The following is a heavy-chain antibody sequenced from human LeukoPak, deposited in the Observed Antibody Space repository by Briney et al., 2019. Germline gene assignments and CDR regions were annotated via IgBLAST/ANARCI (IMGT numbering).Heavy chain of an antibody. J-gene: IGHJ3*02. CDR2: ISSSSSYT. D-gene: IGHD7-27*01. V-gene: IGHV3-11*06. CDR1: GFTFSDCY. CDR3: ARDHLKWGAFDI. Sequence: GGALRLPCAASGFTFSDCYMSWIRQAPGKGLEWVSYISSSSSYTNYADSVKGRFTISRDNAKNSLYLQMNSLRAEDTAVYYCARDHLKWGAFDIWGQGTMVTVSS.